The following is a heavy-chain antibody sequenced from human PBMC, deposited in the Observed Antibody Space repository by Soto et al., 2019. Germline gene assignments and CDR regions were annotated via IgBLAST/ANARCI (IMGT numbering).Heavy chain of an antibody. D-gene: IGHD4-17*01. CDR1: GFTFSDYA. CDR3: ARPALLVTTFDS. J-gene: IGHJ4*02. V-gene: IGHV3-33*01. Sequence: QEQLVESGGGVVQPGRSLRVSCAASGFTFSDYAMHWVRQAPGKGLEWVAVIWHDGSNKYYADSVKGRFTVSRDNSNNTLYLQMNSLRAEDTAVYYCARPALLVTTFDSWGQGTLVTVSS. CDR2: IWHDGSNK.